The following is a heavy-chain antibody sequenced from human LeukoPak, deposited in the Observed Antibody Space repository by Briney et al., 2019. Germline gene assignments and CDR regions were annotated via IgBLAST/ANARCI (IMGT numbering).Heavy chain of an antibody. CDR2: ISSSSSYI. J-gene: IGHJ4*02. D-gene: IGHD1-20*01. CDR1: GFTFSSYS. CDR3: ARDRDNWNDPYFDY. V-gene: IGHV3-21*01. Sequence: GGSLRLSCAASGFTFSSYSMNGVRQAPGKGLEWVSSISSSSSYIYYADSVKGRFTISRDNAKDSLYLQMNSLRAEDTAVYYCARDRDNWNDPYFDYWGQGTLVTVSS.